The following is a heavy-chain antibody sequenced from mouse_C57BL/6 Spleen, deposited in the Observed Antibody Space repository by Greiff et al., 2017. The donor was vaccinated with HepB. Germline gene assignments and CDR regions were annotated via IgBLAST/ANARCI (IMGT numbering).Heavy chain of an antibody. Sequence: EVQLVESGGGLVQPGGSLSLSCAASGFTFTDYYMSWVRQPPGKALEWLGFIRNKANGYTTEYSASVKGRFTISRDNSQSILYLQMNALRAEDSATYYCARSSIVTTSYYFDYWGQGTTLTVSS. CDR2: IRNKANGYTT. V-gene: IGHV7-3*01. CDR3: ARSSIVTTSYYFDY. D-gene: IGHD2-5*01. J-gene: IGHJ2*01. CDR1: GFTFTDYY.